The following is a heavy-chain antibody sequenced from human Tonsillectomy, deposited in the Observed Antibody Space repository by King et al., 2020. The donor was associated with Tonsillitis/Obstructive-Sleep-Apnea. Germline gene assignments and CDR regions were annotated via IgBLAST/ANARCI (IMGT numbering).Heavy chain of an antibody. J-gene: IGHJ4*02. D-gene: IGHD3-10*01. CDR2: ISYDGSNK. CDR3: AKDIWFGELFGDY. V-gene: IGHV3-30*18. CDR1: GFTFSSYG. Sequence: VQLVESGGGVVQPGRSLRLSCAASGFTFSSYGMHWVRQAPGKGLEWVAGISYDGSNKYYADSVKGRLTISRDNSKNTLYLQMNSLRAEDTAVYYFAKDIWFGELFGDYWGQGTLVTVSS.